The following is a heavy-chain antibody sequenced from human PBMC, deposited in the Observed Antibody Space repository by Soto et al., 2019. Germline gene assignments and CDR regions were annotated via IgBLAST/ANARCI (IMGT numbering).Heavy chain of an antibody. J-gene: IGHJ5*02. CDR2: IYYSGST. V-gene: IGHV4-59*08. CDR3: ASEGTMVVVNGLDH. Sequence: PSETLSLTCTVSGGSISSYYWSWIRQPPGKGLEWIGYIYYSGSTNYNPSLKSRVTISVDTSKNQFSLKLSSVTAANTAVYCCASEGTMVVVNGLDHWGQGTLVTVSS. D-gene: IGHD2-15*01. CDR1: GGSISSYY.